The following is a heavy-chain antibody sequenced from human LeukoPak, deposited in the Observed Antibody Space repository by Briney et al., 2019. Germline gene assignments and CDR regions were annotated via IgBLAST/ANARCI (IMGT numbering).Heavy chain of an antibody. J-gene: IGHJ6*02. Sequence: GGSLRLSCAASGFTFSSYAMNWVRQAPGKGLEWVSVISDSGGSTYYADSVKGRFTISRDNSKNTLYLQMNSLRAEDTAVYYCAKRYYYDSSGYTYYYYGMDVWGQGTTVTVSS. CDR2: ISDSGGST. CDR1: GFTFSSYA. CDR3: AKRYYYDSSGYTYYYYGMDV. D-gene: IGHD3-22*01. V-gene: IGHV3-23*01.